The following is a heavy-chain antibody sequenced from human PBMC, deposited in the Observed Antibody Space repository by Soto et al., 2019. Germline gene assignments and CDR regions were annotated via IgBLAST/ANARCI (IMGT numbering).Heavy chain of an antibody. CDR2: ISSSGSII. V-gene: IGHV3-48*03. Sequence: VGSLRLSCAVSGFTFSSYEMNWVRQAPGKGLEWVSYISSSGSIIYYADSVKGRFTISRDKAKNSLYLRMNSLRAEDTAVYYCARYYYYDRSAVDAFDIWGQGTMVTVSS. J-gene: IGHJ3*02. CDR1: GFTFSSYE. CDR3: ARYYYYDRSAVDAFDI. D-gene: IGHD3-22*01.